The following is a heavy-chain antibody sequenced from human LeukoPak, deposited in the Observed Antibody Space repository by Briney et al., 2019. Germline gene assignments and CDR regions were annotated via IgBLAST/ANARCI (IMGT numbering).Heavy chain of an antibody. J-gene: IGHJ4*02. CDR3: ARHAFFDSTGYYYYFDY. CDR1: GYSISIGYY. Sequence: SETLSLTCAVSGYSISIGYYWAWIRQPPGKGLGWIGSIYHSGSTYYNPSLKSRVTLSMDTSKNQFSLKLSSATAADTAAYYCARHAFFDSTGYYYYFDYWGQGSLVTVSS. D-gene: IGHD3-22*01. V-gene: IGHV4-38-2*01. CDR2: IYHSGST.